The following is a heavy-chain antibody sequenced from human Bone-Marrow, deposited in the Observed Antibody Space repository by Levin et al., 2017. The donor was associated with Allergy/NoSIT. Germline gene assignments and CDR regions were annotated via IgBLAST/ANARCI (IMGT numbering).Heavy chain of an antibody. CDR2: ISWNSGSI. J-gene: IGHJ4*02. CDR3: ARGASCNGGNCYPPTPPRGGRFDS. CDR1: GFTFDDYV. Sequence: LSLPCAASGFTFDDYVMSWVRQRPGKGLEWVSSISWNSGSIGYAESVKGRFTISRDKAKNSLSLQMNSLRPEDTALYYCARGASCNGGNCYPPTPPRGGRFDSWGQGTLVIVSA. V-gene: IGHV3-9*01. D-gene: IGHD2-15*01.